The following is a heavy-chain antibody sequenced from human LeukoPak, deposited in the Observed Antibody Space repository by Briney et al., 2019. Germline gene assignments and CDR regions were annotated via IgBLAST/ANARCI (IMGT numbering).Heavy chain of an antibody. CDR1: GGSMSNYY. D-gene: IGHD6-13*01. CDR3: ARVGGIAAPFDP. J-gene: IGHJ5*02. V-gene: IGHV4-59*01. Sequence: SETLSLTCTVSGGSMSNYYWNWIRQPPGKGLEWIGYVYYSGTTNYNPSLKSGVTISVDTSKNQFSLKLTSVTAADTAVYYCARVGGIAAPFDPWGQGTLVTVSS. CDR2: VYYSGTT.